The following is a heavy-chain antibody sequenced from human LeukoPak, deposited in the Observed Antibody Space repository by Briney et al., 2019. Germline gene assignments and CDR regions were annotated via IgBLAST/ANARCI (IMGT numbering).Heavy chain of an antibody. CDR1: GFTFSSYA. CDR3: AKHYYGSGSYYDAFDI. D-gene: IGHD3-10*01. CDR2: ISGSGGST. Sequence: GSLRLSWAASGFTFSSYAMSWVRQAPGKGVEWGSAISGSGGSTYYADSVKGRFTISRDNSKNTLYLQMNSLRAEDTAVYYCAKHYYGSGSYYDAFDIWGQGTMVTVSS. V-gene: IGHV3-23*01. J-gene: IGHJ3*02.